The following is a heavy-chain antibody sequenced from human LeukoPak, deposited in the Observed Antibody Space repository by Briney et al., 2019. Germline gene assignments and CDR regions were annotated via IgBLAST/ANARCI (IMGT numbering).Heavy chain of an antibody. CDR3: ARSIPYGTTWYGRSDN. J-gene: IGHJ4*02. CDR2: IKPDGTTK. Sequence: GGSLRLSCAASGFPFSSYSMTWVRQAPGKGLEWVANIKPDGTTKFYVDSVEGRFTISRDNALNSLYLQMNSLRAEDTAIYYCARSIPYGTTWYGRSDNWGQGTLVTVSS. D-gene: IGHD6-13*01. V-gene: IGHV3-7*03. CDR1: GFPFSSYS.